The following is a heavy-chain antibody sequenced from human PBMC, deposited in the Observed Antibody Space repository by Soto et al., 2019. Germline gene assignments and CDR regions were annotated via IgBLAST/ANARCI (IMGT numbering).Heavy chain of an antibody. CDR1: GFTFSSYA. V-gene: IGHV3-30-3*01. CDR3: ARDTSAATGITGDFDY. Sequence: SGGSLRLSCAASGFTFSSYAIHWVRQAPGKGLEWVAVISYDGTHKNYADSVKGRFTISRDNSKKALYLQMSSLRAEDTAVYYCARDTSAATGITGDFDYWGQGTLVTVSS. D-gene: IGHD1-1*01. CDR2: ISYDGTHK. J-gene: IGHJ4*02.